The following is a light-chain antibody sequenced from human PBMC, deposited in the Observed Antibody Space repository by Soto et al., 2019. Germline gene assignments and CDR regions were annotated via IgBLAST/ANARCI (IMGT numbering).Light chain of an antibody. J-gene: IGKJ1*01. CDR3: QQYYSYPRT. V-gene: IGKV1-12*01. CDR1: QDISGW. CDR2: AAS. Sequence: DIQMTQSPSSVSASVGDRVTITCRASQDISGWLAWFQQKPGKAPNLLIYAASTLQSGVPSRFSGSGSGTDFTLTISCLQSEDFATYYCQQYYSYPRTFGQGTKVDIK.